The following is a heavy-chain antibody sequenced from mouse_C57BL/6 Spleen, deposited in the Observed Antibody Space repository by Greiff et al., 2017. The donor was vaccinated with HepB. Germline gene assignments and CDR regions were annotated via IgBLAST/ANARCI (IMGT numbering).Heavy chain of an antibody. D-gene: IGHD1-1*01. CDR2: IYPGDGDT. J-gene: IGHJ1*03. CDR1: GYAFSSSW. CDR3: AREAYSLITTVVARYFDV. Sequence: QVQLQQSGPELVKPGASVKISCKASGYAFSSSWMNWVKQRPGKGLEWIGRIYPGDGDTNYNGKFKGKATLTADKSSSTAYMQLSSLTSEDSAVYVCAREAYSLITTVVARYFDVWGTGTTVTVSS. V-gene: IGHV1-82*01.